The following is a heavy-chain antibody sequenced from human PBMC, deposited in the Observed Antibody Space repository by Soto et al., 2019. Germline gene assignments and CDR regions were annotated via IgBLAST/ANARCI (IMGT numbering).Heavy chain of an antibody. V-gene: IGHV1-18*01. D-gene: IGHD2-15*01. CDR2: INACNGNT. CDR1: GYTFTSYG. J-gene: IGHJ4*02. Sequence: ASVKVSCKASGYTFTSYGISWVRQAPGQGLEWMGWINACNGNTNYAQKLQGRVTITRDTSASTAYMDLSSLRSDDTAVYYCARGPGGPDGPGDYWGQGTLVTVSS. CDR3: ARGPGGPDGPGDY.